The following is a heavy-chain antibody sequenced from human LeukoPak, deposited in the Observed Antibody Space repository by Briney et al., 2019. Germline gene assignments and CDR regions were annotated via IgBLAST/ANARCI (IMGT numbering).Heavy chain of an antibody. J-gene: IGHJ4*02. CDR3: ATGESAPRNDY. CDR2: IISDGTGS. D-gene: IGHD6-25*01. Sequence: GGSLRLSCAASGFTFSSHWMHWVRQVPGKGLVWVGRIISDGTGSNYADFIEGRFTISKDNAKNILYLQMNSLRVEDTGVYYCATGESAPRNDYWGQETLVTVSS. CDR1: GFTFSSHW. V-gene: IGHV3-74*01.